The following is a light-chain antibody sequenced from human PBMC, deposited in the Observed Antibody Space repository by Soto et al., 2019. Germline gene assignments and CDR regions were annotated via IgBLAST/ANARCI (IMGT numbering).Light chain of an antibody. J-gene: IGKJ4*01. CDR3: QQYYSTPLT. CDR1: QSLLHSDGKTF. V-gene: IGKV2D-29*01. CDR2: WAS. Sequence: DIVMTQTPLSMSVTPGQPASISCKSSQSLLHSDGKTFFYWYLQKPGQPPKLLIYWASTRESGVPDRFSGSGSGTDFTLTISSLQAEDVAVYYCQQYYSTPLTFGGGTKVDIK.